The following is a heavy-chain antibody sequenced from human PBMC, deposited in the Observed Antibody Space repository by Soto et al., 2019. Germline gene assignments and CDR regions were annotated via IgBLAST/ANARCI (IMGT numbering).Heavy chain of an antibody. CDR3: ARDQGVVVTAANWLDP. CDR1: GGSITDYS. CDR2: IFSSGST. Sequence: ETLSLTCTVSGGSITDYSWVWIRQPAGKGLEWIGRIFSSGSTNYNPSLKGRITMSLDTYKNQFSLKLNSATATDTAVYFCARDQGVVVTAANWLDPWGQGILVTVSS. D-gene: IGHD2-21*02. V-gene: IGHV4-4*07. J-gene: IGHJ5*02.